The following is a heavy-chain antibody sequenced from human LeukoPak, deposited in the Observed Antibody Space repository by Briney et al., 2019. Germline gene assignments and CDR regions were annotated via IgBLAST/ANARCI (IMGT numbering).Heavy chain of an antibody. CDR1: GYTFTSYD. D-gene: IGHD3-16*01. V-gene: IGHV1-8*01. CDR3: AILPIMITFGGVNAFDI. J-gene: IGHJ3*02. Sequence: ASVKVSCKASGYTFTSYDINWVRQATGQGLEWMGWMNPNSGNTGYAQKFQGRVTMTRNTSMSTAYMELSSLRSEDTAVYYCAILPIMITFGGVNAFDIWGQGTMVTVSS. CDR2: MNPNSGNT.